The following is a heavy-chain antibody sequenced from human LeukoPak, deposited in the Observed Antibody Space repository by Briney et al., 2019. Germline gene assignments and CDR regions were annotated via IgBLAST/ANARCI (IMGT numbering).Heavy chain of an antibody. J-gene: IGHJ6*02. CDR2: ISYDGSNK. Sequence: GRSLRLSCAASGFTFSSYGMHWVRQAPGKGLEWVAVISYDGSNKYYADSVKGRFTISRDNSKNTLYLQMNSLRAEDTAVYYCAKESLTDCSGGSCYEAYYYGMDVWGQGTTVTVSS. V-gene: IGHV3-30*18. D-gene: IGHD2-15*01. CDR3: AKESLTDCSGGSCYEAYYYGMDV. CDR1: GFTFSSYG.